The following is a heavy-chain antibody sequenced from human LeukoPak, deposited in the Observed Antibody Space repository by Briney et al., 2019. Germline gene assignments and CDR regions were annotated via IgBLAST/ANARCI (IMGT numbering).Heavy chain of an antibody. D-gene: IGHD2-15*01. CDR3: ARGYSIGNNYYGMDV. CDR2: IIPIFGTA. Sequence: SVKVSCKAPGYTFSSDGITWVRQAPGQGLEWMGGIIPIFGTANYAQKFQGRVTITADESTSTAYMELSSLRSEDTAVYYCARGYSIGNNYYGMDVWGQGTTVTVSS. J-gene: IGHJ6*02. V-gene: IGHV1-69*13. CDR1: GYTFSSDG.